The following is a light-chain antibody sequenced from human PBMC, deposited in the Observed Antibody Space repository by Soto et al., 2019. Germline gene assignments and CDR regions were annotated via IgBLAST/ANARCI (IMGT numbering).Light chain of an antibody. Sequence: QSVLTQPPSASGTPGQRVTISCSGSNSNIESNSVNWYQQFPGTAPKLLIYSNIQRHSGVPDRFSGSKYGTSASLSIIGLQSDDESDYFCAGWDDRLNGPVFGGGTKLPV. CDR1: NSNIESNS. CDR2: SNI. J-gene: IGLJ3*02. V-gene: IGLV1-44*01. CDR3: AGWDDRLNGPV.